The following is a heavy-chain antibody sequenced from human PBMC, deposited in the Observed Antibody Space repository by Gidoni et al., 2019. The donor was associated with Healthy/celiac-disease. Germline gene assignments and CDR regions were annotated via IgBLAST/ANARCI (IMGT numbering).Heavy chain of an antibody. Sequence: QVQLQQCGAGLLKPSETLSLTCAVYGGSFSGYYWSWIRQPPGKGLEWIGEINHSGSTNYNPSLKSRVTISVDTSKNQFSLKLSSVTAADTAVYYCARGYVVVVWWFDPWGQGTLVTVSS. V-gene: IGHV4-34*01. CDR3: ARGYVVVVWWFDP. J-gene: IGHJ5*02. CDR2: INHSGST. CDR1: GGSFSGYY. D-gene: IGHD2-15*01.